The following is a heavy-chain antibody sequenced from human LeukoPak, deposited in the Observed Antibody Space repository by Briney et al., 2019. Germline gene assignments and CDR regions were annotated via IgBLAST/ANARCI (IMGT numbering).Heavy chain of an antibody. CDR3: ARRLRNGAWFDP. CDR1: GYTFTSYD. D-gene: IGHD1-26*01. V-gene: IGHV1-8*01. Sequence: ASVKVSCKASGYTFTSYDINWVRQATGQGLEWMGWMNPNSGNTGYAQKFQGRVTMTRNTSISTAYMELSSLRSEDTAVYYCARRLRNGAWFDPWGQGTLVTVSS. CDR2: MNPNSGNT. J-gene: IGHJ5*02.